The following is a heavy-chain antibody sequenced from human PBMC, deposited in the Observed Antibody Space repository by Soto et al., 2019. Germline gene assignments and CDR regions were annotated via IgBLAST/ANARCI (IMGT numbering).Heavy chain of an antibody. CDR1: GGSISSYY. D-gene: IGHD3-10*01. V-gene: IGHV4-59*08. Sequence: QVQLQESGPGLVKPSETLSLSCTVSGGSISSYYWSWFRQSPGKRMEWIVYVHHSWGSSYNPSLQSRVAISLDTSKSQFSLMVTSVTATDTAVYYCARQGFGPLHGLVDVWGQGTTVTVSS. J-gene: IGHJ6*02. CDR2: VHHSWGS. CDR3: ARQGFGPLHGLVDV.